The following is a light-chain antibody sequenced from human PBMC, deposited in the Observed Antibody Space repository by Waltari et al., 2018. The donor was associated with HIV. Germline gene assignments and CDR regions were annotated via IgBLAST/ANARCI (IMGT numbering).Light chain of an antibody. CDR3: SSYAGSNWV. J-gene: IGLJ3*02. CDR2: EVI. CDR1: SSDVGGYTS. Sequence: QSALTQPPSASGSPGQSVTISCTGTSSDVGGYTSVSWYQQHPGKAPTYIIYEVIKRPSGVPDRFSGSKSGNTASLTVSGLQAEDEADYYCSSYAGSNWVFGGGTKLTVL. V-gene: IGLV2-8*01.